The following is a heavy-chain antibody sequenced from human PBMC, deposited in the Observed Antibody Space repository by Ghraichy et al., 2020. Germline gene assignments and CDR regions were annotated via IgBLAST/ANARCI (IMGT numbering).Heavy chain of an antibody. D-gene: IGHD2-2*01. CDR1: GGSISSSTYY. Sequence: SQTLSLTCTVSGGSISSSTYYWGWIRQPPGKGLEWIGNIYYSGSTYYNSSLKSRVTISVDTSKNQFSLKLSSVTAADTAVYYCARQTLRYCSGTSCYYDYWGQGTLVTVSS. CDR3: ARQTLRYCSGTSCYYDY. V-gene: IGHV4-39*01. J-gene: IGHJ4*02. CDR2: IYYSGST.